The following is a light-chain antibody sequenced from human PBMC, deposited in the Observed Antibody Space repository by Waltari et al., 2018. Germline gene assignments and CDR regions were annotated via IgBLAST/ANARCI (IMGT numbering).Light chain of an antibody. CDR1: QGISSY. J-gene: IGKJ2*01. Sequence: DIQITQSPSSLSASVGDRVTITCRASQGISSYLNWYQHKPGKAPQLLIYTASILQSGVPSRFSGSGSGTDFTLTISSLQPEDFATYYCQQSYSTPLYTFGQGTKLEI. CDR2: TAS. CDR3: QQSYSTPLYT. V-gene: IGKV1-39*01.